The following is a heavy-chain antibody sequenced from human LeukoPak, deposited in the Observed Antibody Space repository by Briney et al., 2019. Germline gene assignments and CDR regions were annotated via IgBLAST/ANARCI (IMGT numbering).Heavy chain of an antibody. D-gene: IGHD2-2*01. CDR1: GDTVSSNSAA. Sequence: SQTLSLTCAISGDTVSSNSAAWNWIRQSPSRGLGWLGRTYYRSKWYNDYAVSVKSRITINPDTSKNQFSLQLNSVTPEDTAVYYCARVVQVYCSTTSCYVGAFDIWGQGTMVTVSS. CDR3: ARVVQVYCSTTSCYVGAFDI. CDR2: TYYRSKWYN. V-gene: IGHV6-1*01. J-gene: IGHJ3*02.